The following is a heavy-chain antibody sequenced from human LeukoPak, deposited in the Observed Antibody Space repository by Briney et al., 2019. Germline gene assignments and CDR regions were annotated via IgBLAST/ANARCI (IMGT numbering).Heavy chain of an antibody. CDR2: IKQDGSEK. J-gene: IGHJ4*02. Sequence: GGSLRLSCAASGFTFSSYWMSWVRQAPGKGLEWVANIKQDGSEKYYVDSVKGRFTISRDNAKNSLYLQMNSLRAEDTAVYYCARDYYDSSGDHMPANWGQGTLVIVSS. CDR3: ARDYYDSSGDHMPAN. V-gene: IGHV3-7*01. CDR1: GFTFSSYW. D-gene: IGHD3-22*01.